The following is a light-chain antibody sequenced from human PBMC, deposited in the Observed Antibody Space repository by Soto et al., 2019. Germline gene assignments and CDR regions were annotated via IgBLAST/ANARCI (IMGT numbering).Light chain of an antibody. J-gene: IGKJ2*01. Sequence: DIVMTQSPDSLAVSLGERATINCKSSQSLLYTSNNKNYLAWYQQKPGQPPKLLIYWASTRESGVPDLFSGSGSGTDFTLTISSLQAEDVAVFYCQQYYNTPYTFGQGTKLEIK. CDR2: WAS. CDR1: QSLLYTSNNKNY. V-gene: IGKV4-1*01. CDR3: QQYYNTPYT.